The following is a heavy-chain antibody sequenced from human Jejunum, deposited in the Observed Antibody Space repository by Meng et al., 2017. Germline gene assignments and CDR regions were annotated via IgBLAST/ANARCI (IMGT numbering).Heavy chain of an antibody. CDR1: GSMFSTYG. CDR2: ISGSGTTI. CDR3: AKDQNYDAYRWDY. J-gene: IGHJ4*02. D-gene: IGHD4-17*01. V-gene: IGHV3-23*01. Sequence: GESLKISCAASGSMFSTYGMTWVRQAPGKGLEWVSGISGSGTTIYYADSVKGRFTISRDNSKNTLYLQMNSVRVVDTAVYYCAKDQNYDAYRWDYWGQGTLVTVSS.